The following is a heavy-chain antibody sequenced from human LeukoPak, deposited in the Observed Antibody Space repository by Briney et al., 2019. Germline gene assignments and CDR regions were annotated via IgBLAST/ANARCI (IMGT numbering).Heavy chain of an antibody. D-gene: IGHD2-21*02. CDR2: ISYDGSNK. CDR3: AKTKVGTGLDALDI. Sequence: GRSLRPSCAASGFTFSSYAMHWVRQAAGKGLEWVTVISYDGSNKFYADSAKGRFTISRDNSKNTLYLQMDSLRAEDTAVYYCAKTKVGTGLDALDIWGQGTMVTVSS. CDR1: GFTFSSYA. V-gene: IGHV3-30-3*02. J-gene: IGHJ3*02.